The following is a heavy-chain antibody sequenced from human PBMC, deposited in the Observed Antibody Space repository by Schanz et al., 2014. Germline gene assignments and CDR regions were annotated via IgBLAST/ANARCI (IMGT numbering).Heavy chain of an antibody. V-gene: IGHV3-33*08. Sequence: QVQLVESGGGLVQPGGSLRLSCAAYGFTLSSYGLHWVRQAPGKGLEWVAFIWYDGSNKYYADSVKGRFTISRDNSKTTLSLQMTSLRAEDTAIYYCARDGNYYGSRNYYKTPYYFDYWGQGTLXTVSS. CDR1: GFTLSSYG. CDR2: IWYDGSNK. D-gene: IGHD3-10*01. CDR3: ARDGNYYGSRNYYKTPYYFDY. J-gene: IGHJ4*02.